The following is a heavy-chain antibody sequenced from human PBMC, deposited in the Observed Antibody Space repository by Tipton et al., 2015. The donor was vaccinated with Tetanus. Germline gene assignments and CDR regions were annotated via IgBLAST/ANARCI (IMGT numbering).Heavy chain of an antibody. J-gene: IGHJ4*02. D-gene: IGHD3-10*01. CDR1: GFTFSSYS. Sequence: GSLRLSCAASGFTFSSYSMNWVRQAPGRGLEWVSSISSSSSYIYYADSVKGRFTISRDNAKNSLYLQMNSLRAEDTAVYYCAKLYGSGSYYETDYWGQGSLVTVSS. V-gene: IGHV3-21*01. CDR2: ISSSSSYI. CDR3: AKLYGSGSYYETDY.